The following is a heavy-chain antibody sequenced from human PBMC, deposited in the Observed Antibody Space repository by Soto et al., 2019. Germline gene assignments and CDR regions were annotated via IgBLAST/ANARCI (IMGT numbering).Heavy chain of an antibody. CDR2: ITDNGGST. D-gene: IGHD4-17*01. Sequence: EVQLLESGGGLVQAGGSLSLSCAASGFTFSGDGMSWVRQAPGKGLEWVSLITDNGGSTYYADSVKGRFTISRDNTKNTLFLQMNSLRAEDAAVYYCAKERATTTAFDYWGQGALVTVSP. CDR3: AKERATTTAFDY. J-gene: IGHJ4*02. CDR1: GFTFSGDG. V-gene: IGHV3-23*01.